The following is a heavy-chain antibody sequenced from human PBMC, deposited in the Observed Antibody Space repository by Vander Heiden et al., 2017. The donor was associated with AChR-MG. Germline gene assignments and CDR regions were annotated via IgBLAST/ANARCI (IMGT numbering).Heavy chain of an antibody. CDR1: GYTFTSYY. Sequence: QVQLVQSGAEVKKPGASVKVSCKASGYTFTSYYMHWVRQAPGQGLEWMGIINPSGGSTSYAQKFQGRVTMTRDTSTRTVYMELRSMRSEDTAVYYCARDWVGTRYFDYWGQGTLVTVSS. J-gene: IGHJ4*02. D-gene: IGHD2-21*02. V-gene: IGHV1-46*01. CDR3: ARDWVGTRYFDY. CDR2: INPSGGST.